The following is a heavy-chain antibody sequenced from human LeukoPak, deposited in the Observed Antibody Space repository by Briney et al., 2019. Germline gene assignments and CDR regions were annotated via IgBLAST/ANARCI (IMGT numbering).Heavy chain of an antibody. Sequence: GASVKVSCKASGYTFTSYAMNWVRQAPGQGLEWMGWINTNTGNPTYAQGFTGRFVFSLDTSVSTAYLQISSLKAEDTAVYYCARDSSSGYDNWFDPWGQGTLVTVSS. V-gene: IGHV7-4-1*02. CDR3: ARDSSSGYDNWFDP. CDR1: GYTFTSYA. CDR2: INTNTGNP. D-gene: IGHD3-22*01. J-gene: IGHJ5*02.